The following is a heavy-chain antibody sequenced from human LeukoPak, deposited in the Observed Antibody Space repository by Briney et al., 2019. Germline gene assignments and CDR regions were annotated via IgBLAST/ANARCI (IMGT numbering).Heavy chain of an antibody. D-gene: IGHD1-26*01. CDR1: GFTFSSYG. J-gene: IGHJ4*02. CDR2: IRYDETKT. V-gene: IGHV3-30*02. CDR3: AKSHLPNSYSGTYYCDY. Sequence: GGSLRLSCAASGFTFSSYGMHWVRQAPAKGLEWLAFIRYDETKTFYGDSVKGRFTISRDNSKNTLYLQMNSLRAEDAAVYYCAKSHLPNSYSGTYYCDYWGQGTQVTVSS.